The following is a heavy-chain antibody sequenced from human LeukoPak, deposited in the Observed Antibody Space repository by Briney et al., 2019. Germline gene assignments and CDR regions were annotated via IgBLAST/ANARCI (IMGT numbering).Heavy chain of an antibody. Sequence: SETLSLTCTVSGGSIGSYYWSWIRQPPGKGLEWIGYIYYSGSTNYNPSLKSRVTISVDTSKNRFSLKLSSVTAADTAVYYCARDQGYYGSGSVFDYWGQGTLVAVSS. J-gene: IGHJ4*02. CDR2: IYYSGST. V-gene: IGHV4-59*01. CDR1: GGSIGSYY. CDR3: ARDQGYYGSGSVFDY. D-gene: IGHD3-10*01.